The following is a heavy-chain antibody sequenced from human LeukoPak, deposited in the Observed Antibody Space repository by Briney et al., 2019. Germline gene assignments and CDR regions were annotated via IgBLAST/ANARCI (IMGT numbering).Heavy chain of an antibody. CDR3: ARGPHIVLMVYAKGFDP. CDR1: GGSISSYY. CDR2: IYYSGST. D-gene: IGHD2-8*01. J-gene: IGHJ5*02. Sequence: SETLSLTCTVSGGSISSYYWSWIRQPPGKGLEWIGYIYYSGSTNYNPSLKSRVTISVDRSKNQFSLKLSSVTAADTAVYYCARGPHIVLMVYAKGFDPWGQGTLVTVSS. V-gene: IGHV4-59*12.